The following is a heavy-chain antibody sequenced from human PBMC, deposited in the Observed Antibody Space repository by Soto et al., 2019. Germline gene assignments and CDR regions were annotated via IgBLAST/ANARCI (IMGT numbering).Heavy chain of an antibody. Sequence: QVQLQESGPGLVKPSQTLSLTCTVSGGSISSGGYYWSWIRQHPGKGLEWIGYIYYSGSTYYNPSLKSRVTISVDTSKTQFSLKLSSVTAADTAVYYCAREFGMLVPGEVWFDPWGQGTLVTVSS. CDR2: IYYSGST. J-gene: IGHJ5*02. D-gene: IGHD6-6*01. CDR3: AREFGMLVPGEVWFDP. V-gene: IGHV4-31*03. CDR1: GGSISSGGYY.